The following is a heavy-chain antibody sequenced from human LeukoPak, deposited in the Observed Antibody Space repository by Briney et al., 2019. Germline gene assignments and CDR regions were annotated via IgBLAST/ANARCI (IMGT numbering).Heavy chain of an antibody. D-gene: IGHD3-10*02. CDR3: AELGITMIGGV. V-gene: IGHV3-53*01. CDR2: IYSGGST. CDR1: GFTVSSNY. Sequence: KPGGSLRLSCAASGFTVSSNYMSWVRQAPGKGLEWVSVIYSGGSTYYADSVKGRFTISRDNAKNSLYLQMNSLRAEDTAVYYCAELGITMIGGVWGKGTTVTISS. J-gene: IGHJ6*04.